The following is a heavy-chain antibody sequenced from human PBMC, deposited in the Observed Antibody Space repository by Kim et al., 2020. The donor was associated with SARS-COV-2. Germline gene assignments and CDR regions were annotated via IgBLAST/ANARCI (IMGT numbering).Heavy chain of an antibody. D-gene: IGHD7-27*01. V-gene: IGHV3-30*01. CDR2: SNK. J-gene: IGHJ4*02. Sequence: SNKSYADSVKGRFTISRDNSKNTLYLQMNSLRAEDTAVYYCARTGGGFFDYWGQGTLVTVSS. CDR3: ARTGGGFFDY.